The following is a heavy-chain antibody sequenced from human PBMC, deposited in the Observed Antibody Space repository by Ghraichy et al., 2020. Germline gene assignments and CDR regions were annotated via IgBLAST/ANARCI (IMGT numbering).Heavy chain of an antibody. CDR3: ARDYYGGNSNDF. CDR2: INTYNDNT. Sequence: ASVKVSCKASGYTFSNYGVTWVRQAPGQGLKWMGWINTYNDNTNYAQKFQGRVSMTTDTSTTTAYLELRSLRSDDTAVYYCARDYYGGNSNDFWGQGTLVTVSS. CDR1: GYTFSNYG. D-gene: IGHD4-23*01. J-gene: IGHJ4*02. V-gene: IGHV1-18*01.